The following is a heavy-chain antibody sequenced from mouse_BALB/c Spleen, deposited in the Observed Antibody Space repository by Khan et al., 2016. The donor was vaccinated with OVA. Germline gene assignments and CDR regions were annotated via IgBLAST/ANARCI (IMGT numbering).Heavy chain of an antibody. CDR2: IWGDGNT. CDR3: ARFATATRNFYAVDY. V-gene: IGHV2-3*01. D-gene: IGHD1-2*01. CDR1: GFSLTNYG. J-gene: IGHJ4*01. Sequence: QVQLQQSGPGLVAPSQSLSITCTVSGFSLTNYGVNWVRQPPGKGLEWLGVIWGDGNTNYHSALISRLSISKDNSKSQVFLKLKSLQTDDTATYYCARFATATRNFYAVDYWGQGTSVTVSS.